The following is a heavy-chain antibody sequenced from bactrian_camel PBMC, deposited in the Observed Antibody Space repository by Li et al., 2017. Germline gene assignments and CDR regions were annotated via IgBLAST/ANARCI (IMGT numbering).Heavy chain of an antibody. Sequence: VQLVESGGGSVQAGGSLRLSCGYSYSTYYSTYCMGWFRQAPGKEREGVATFDDDVGDGYVESVKGRFTIIKDNAQNTVYLQMNNLKPEDSAMYYCAAGKAGAYGCDDGMPFLGKGTQVTVS. D-gene: IGHD3*01. V-gene: IGHV3S53*01. J-gene: IGHJ7*01. CDR1: YSTYYSTYC. CDR2: FDDDVGD.